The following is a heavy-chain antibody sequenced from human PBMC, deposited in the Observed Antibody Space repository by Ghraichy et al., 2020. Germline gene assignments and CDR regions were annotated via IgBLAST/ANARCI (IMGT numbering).Heavy chain of an antibody. CDR2: ISWNSGSI. D-gene: IGHD5-12*01. V-gene: IGHV3-9*01. CDR3: AKDIGMVATLYYFDY. CDR1: GFTFGDYA. J-gene: IGHJ4*02. Sequence: SLNISCAASGFTFGDYAMHWVRQAPGKGLEWVSGISWNSGSIGYADSVKGRFTISRDNAKNSLYLQMNSLRAEDTALYYCAKDIGMVATLYYFDYWGQGTLVTVSS.